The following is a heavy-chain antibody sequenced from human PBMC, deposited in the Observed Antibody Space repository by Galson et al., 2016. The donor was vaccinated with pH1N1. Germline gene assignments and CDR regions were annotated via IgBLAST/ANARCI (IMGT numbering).Heavy chain of an antibody. CDR3: ASRGSSFWVF. J-gene: IGHJ4*02. CDR2: IHSSGSS. CDR1: GASVTSRSHY. V-gene: IGHV4-39*01. D-gene: IGHD6-13*01. Sequence: SETLSLTCTVSGASVTSRSHYWDWIRQPPGKGLEWLGNIHSSGSSYYNPSLKSRVSISVDTSKNQFSLHVRSVTAADTAVYYCASRGSSFWVFWGQGTLAHVSS.